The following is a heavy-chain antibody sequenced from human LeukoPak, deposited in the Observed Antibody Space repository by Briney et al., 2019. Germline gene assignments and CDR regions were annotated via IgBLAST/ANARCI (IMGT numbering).Heavy chain of an antibody. V-gene: IGHV3-7*03. CDR1: GITFNTYW. D-gene: IGHD2-2*01. CDR3: AKHSSISCYGSNDY. Sequence: GGSLRLSCTASGITFNTYWMNWVRQAPGKGLEWVANVKQDGSEKYYVDSVRGRFTISRDNAKNSVYLQMNSLRVDDTAVYYCAKHSSISCYGSNDYWGQGTLVSVSS. CDR2: VKQDGSEK. J-gene: IGHJ4*02.